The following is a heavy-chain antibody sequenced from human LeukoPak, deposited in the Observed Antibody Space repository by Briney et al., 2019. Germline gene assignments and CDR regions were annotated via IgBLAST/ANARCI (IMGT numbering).Heavy chain of an antibody. V-gene: IGHV4-59*11. J-gene: IGHJ6*03. D-gene: IGHD6-13*01. Sequence: SETLSLTCTVSGGSISSHYWSWIRQPPGKGLEWIGYIYYSGSTNYNPSLKSRVTISVDTSKNQFSLKLSSVTAADTAVYYCARRKIAMAAAGISYYYYMDVWGKGTTVTVSS. CDR1: GGSISSHY. CDR3: ARRKIAMAAAGISYYYYMDV. CDR2: IYYSGST.